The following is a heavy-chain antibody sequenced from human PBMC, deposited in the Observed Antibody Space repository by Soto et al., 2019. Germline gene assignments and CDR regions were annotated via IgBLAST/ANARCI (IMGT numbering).Heavy chain of an antibody. CDR3: ARDPDYYYGSGSGNWFDP. J-gene: IGHJ5*02. D-gene: IGHD3-10*01. CDR1: GYTFTSYG. V-gene: IGHV1-18*01. Sequence: QVQLVQSGAEVRKPGASVKVSCKASGYTFTSYGISWVRQAPGQGLEWMGWISAYNGNTTYAQKLQDRVTMTTDTSTSTAYMELRSLRSDDTAVYYCARDPDYYYGSGSGNWFDPWGQGTLVTVSS. CDR2: ISAYNGNT.